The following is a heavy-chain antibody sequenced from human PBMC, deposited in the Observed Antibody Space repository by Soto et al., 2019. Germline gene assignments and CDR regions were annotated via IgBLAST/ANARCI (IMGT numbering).Heavy chain of an antibody. CDR1: GGTFSSYA. CDR2: IIPIFGTA. Sequence: SVKVSCKASGGTFSSYAISWVRQVPGQGLEWMGGIIPIFGTANYAQKFQGRVTITADESTSTAYMELSSLRSEDTAVYYCARPILYYYDASGQSVWFDPWGQGTLVTVSS. CDR3: ARPILYYYDASGQSVWFDP. J-gene: IGHJ5*02. D-gene: IGHD3-22*01. V-gene: IGHV1-69*13.